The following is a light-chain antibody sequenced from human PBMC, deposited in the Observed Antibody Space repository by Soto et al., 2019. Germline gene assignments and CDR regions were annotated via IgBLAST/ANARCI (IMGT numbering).Light chain of an antibody. Sequence: DIQMTQYPSTVSGSVGDTVTVTCRASQSFSGWLAWYQQKPGEAPKLLIYDASALPRGVPARFSGSGSGTKFTLAIASLQPDDFATYYCQQYETFSGTFGPGTKVDIK. CDR3: QQYETFSGT. CDR2: DAS. CDR1: QSFSGW. J-gene: IGKJ1*01. V-gene: IGKV1-5*01.